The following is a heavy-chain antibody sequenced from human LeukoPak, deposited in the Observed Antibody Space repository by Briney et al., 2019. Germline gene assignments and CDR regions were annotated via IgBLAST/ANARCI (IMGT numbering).Heavy chain of an antibody. CDR1: RFTFSNYW. V-gene: IGHV3-74*01. CDR2: INSDGSSI. Sequence: GGALRLSCAASRFTFSNYWMHWVRQAPGKGLVWVSRINSDGSSISYADSVKGRFTISRDNAKNTLYLQMNSLRAEDTCVYYCARRAAALGAFDYWGQGTLVTVSS. D-gene: IGHD6-13*01. J-gene: IGHJ4*02. CDR3: ARRAAALGAFDY.